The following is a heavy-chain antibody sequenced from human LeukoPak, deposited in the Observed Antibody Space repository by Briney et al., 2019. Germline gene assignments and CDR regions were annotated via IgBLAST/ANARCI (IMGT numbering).Heavy chain of an antibody. D-gene: IGHD1-26*01. Sequence: GRSLRLSCAASGFTFDDYAMHWVRQAPGKGLEWVSGISWNSGSIGYADSVKGRFTISRGNAKNSLYLQMNSLRAEDTALYYCARVILVGATTGPLGYWGQGTLVTVSS. J-gene: IGHJ4*02. CDR1: GFTFDDYA. CDR3: ARVILVGATTGPLGY. V-gene: IGHV3-9*01. CDR2: ISWNSGSI.